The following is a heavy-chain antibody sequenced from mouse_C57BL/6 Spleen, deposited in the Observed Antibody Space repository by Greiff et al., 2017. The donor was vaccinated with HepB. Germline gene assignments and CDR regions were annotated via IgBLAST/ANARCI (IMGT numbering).Heavy chain of an antibody. CDR1: GFTFSDYG. D-gene: IGHD2-4*01. CDR3: ARWDDYDVNYAMDY. Sequence: EVKLMESGGGLVKPGGSLKLSCAASGFTFSDYGMHWVRQAPEKGLEWVAYISSGSSTIYYADTVKGRFTISRDNAKNTLFLQMTSLRSEDTAMYYCARWDDYDVNYAMDYWGQGTSVTVSS. J-gene: IGHJ4*01. V-gene: IGHV5-17*01. CDR2: ISSGSSTI.